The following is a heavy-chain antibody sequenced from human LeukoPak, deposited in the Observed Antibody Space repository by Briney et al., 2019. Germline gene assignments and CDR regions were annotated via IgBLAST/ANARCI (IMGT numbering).Heavy chain of an antibody. D-gene: IGHD2-2*01. CDR1: GGSSCGYF. CDR3: ARARLGYCSSTSCYHGNWFEP. V-gene: IGHV4-34*01. CDR2: FDDSGIT. J-gene: IGHJ5*02. Sequence: SETLSLTCAVYGGSSCGYFWSWLRQPPGKGLEWIGEFDDSGITNYNPSLKSRGTISVDTSKNPFSLTLSSVTAADTAVYYCARARLGYCSSTSCYHGNWFEPWGQGTLVPVSS.